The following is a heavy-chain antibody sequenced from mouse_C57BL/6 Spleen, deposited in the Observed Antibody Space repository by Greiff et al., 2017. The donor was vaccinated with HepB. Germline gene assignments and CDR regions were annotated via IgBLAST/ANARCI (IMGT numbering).Heavy chain of an antibody. CDR3: ARRAQATPFAY. CDR2: IDPGDGDT. V-gene: IGHV1-80*01. Sequence: QVQLKESGAELVKPGASVKISCKASGYAFSSYWMNWVKQRPGKGLEWIGQIDPGDGDTNYNGKFKGKATLTADKSSSTAYMQLSSLTSEDSAVYFCARRAQATPFAYWGQGTLVTVSA. CDR1: GYAFSSYW. J-gene: IGHJ3*01. D-gene: IGHD3-2*02.